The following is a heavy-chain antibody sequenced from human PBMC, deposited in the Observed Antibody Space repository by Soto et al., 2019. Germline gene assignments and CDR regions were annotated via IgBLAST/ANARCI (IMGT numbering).Heavy chain of an antibody. CDR1: GGTFSSYA. D-gene: IGHD3-3*01. Sequence: QVQLVQSGAEVKKPGSSVKVSCKASGGTFSSYAISWVRQAPGQGLEWMGGIIPIFGTANYTQKFQGRVTITADESTSTAYMELSSLRSEDTAVYYCARAPGAPTIFGGLCMDVWGQGTTVTVSS. J-gene: IGHJ6*02. CDR3: ARAPGAPTIFGGLCMDV. CDR2: IIPIFGTA. V-gene: IGHV1-69*01.